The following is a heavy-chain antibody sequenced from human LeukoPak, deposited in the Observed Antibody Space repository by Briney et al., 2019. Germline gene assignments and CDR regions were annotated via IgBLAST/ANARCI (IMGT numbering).Heavy chain of an antibody. D-gene: IGHD3-3*01. CDR1: GFTFGSYA. CDR3: ARDGPDGYDFWSGYQSH. J-gene: IGHJ4*02. Sequence: GGSLRLSCAASGFTFGSYAMHWVRQAPGKGLEWVAVISYDGSNKYYADSVKGRFTISRDNSKNTLYLQMNSLRAEDTAVYYCARDGPDGYDFWSGYQSHWGQGTLVTVSS. CDR2: ISYDGSNK. V-gene: IGHV3-30-3*01.